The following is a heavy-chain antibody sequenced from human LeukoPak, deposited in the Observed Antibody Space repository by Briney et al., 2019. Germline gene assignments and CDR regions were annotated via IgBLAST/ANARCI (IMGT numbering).Heavy chain of an antibody. Sequence: GGSLRLSCAASGFTFSNYVMQWVRQAPGKGLEWVSSISSSSSYIYYADSVKGRFTISRDNAKNSLYLQMNSLRAENTAVYYCAELGITMIGGVWGKGTTVTISS. CDR2: ISSSSSYI. V-gene: IGHV3-21*01. J-gene: IGHJ6*04. CDR1: GFTFSNYV. CDR3: AELGITMIGGV. D-gene: IGHD3-10*02.